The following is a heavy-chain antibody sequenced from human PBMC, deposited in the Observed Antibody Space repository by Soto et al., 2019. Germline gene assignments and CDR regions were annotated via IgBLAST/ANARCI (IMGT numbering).Heavy chain of an antibody. CDR1: GFTFSSYA. J-gene: IGHJ6*02. D-gene: IGHD3-9*01. V-gene: IGHV3-30-3*01. CDR3: ARGGITQNTDILTGYYHYYYYYGMDV. CDR2: ISYDGSNK. Sequence: QVQLVESGGGVVQPGRSLRLSCAASGFTFSSYAMHWVRQAPGKGLEGVAVISYDGSNKYYADSVKGRFTISRDNSKNTLYLQMNSLRAEDTAVYYCARGGITQNTDILTGYYHYYYYYGMDVWGQGTTVTVSS.